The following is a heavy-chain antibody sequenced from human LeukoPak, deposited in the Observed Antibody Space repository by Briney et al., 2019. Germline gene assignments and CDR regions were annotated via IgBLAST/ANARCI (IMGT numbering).Heavy chain of an antibody. V-gene: IGHV3-30*04. CDR1: GFTFSNFA. D-gene: IGHD2-15*01. J-gene: IGHJ3*02. CDR3: ARNLDGGHNDGLDI. Sequence: GKSLRLSCAASGFTFSNFAMHWVRQAPGKGLEWVAVISYDGTNKYYADSVKGRFNISRDNSKNTLYLQKNSLKAEDTAVYYCARNLDGGHNDGLDIWGQGTMVTVSS. CDR2: ISYDGTNK.